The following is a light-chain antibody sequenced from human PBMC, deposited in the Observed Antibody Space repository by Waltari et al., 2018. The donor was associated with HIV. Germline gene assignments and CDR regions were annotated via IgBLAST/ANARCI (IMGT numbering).Light chain of an antibody. J-gene: IGKJ5*01. CDR2: DAS. CDR3: QQRSNWPSIT. CDR1: QSVSSY. Sequence: ATLSLSPGERATLSCRASQSVSSYLAWYQQKPGQAPRLLIYDASNRATGIPARFSCSGSGTDFTLTISSLEPEDFAVYYCQQRSNWPSITFGQGTRLEIK. V-gene: IGKV3-11*01.